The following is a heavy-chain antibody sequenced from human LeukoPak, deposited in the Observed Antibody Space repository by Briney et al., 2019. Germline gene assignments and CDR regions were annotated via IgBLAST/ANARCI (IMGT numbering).Heavy chain of an antibody. CDR1: GGSISSSSYY. CDR3: ARGSNPAILLWFGELYP. J-gene: IGHJ5*02. V-gene: IGHV4-39*07. CDR2: INHSGST. Sequence: KPSETLSLTCTVSGGSISSSSYYWSWIRQPPGKGLEWIGEINHSGSTNYNPSLKSRVTISVDTSKNQFSLKLSSVTAADTAVYYCARGSNPAILLWFGELYPWGQGTLVTVSS. D-gene: IGHD3-10*01.